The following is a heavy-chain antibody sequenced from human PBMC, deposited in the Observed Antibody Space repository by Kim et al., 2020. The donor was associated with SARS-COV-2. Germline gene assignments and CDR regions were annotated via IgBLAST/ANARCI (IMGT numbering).Heavy chain of an antibody. Sequence: GGSLRLSCTASGFTFSSYATSWVRQAPGKRLEWVSGISGSGNSTYYADSVKGRFTISIDDSENTLYLQMNSLRAEDTALYHCVKTKGYNIWAAGDSWGQGTLVTVAS. CDR2: ISGSGNST. D-gene: IGHD5-18*01. J-gene: IGHJ4*02. V-gene: IGHV3-23*01. CDR1: GFTFSSYA. CDR3: VKTKGYNIWAAGDS.